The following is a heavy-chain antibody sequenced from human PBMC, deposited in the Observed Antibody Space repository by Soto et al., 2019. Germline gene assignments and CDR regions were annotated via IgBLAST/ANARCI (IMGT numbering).Heavy chain of an antibody. Sequence: QMQLVESGGGVVQPGRSLRLSCVASGFSFSNHGMHWVRQAPGKGLEWVAVISYDGSNKDYVESVKGRFTISRDNSKNSLYLQIKRLRVEDTAVFYCGRNSRATVAGAPDYWGQGTLVTVSS. D-gene: IGHD6-19*01. CDR2: ISYDGSNK. J-gene: IGHJ4*02. CDR3: GRNSRATVAGAPDY. CDR1: GFSFSNHG. V-gene: IGHV3-30*03.